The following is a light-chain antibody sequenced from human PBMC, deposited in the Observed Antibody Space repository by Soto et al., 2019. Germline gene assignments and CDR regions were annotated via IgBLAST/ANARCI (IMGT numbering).Light chain of an antibody. Sequence: EIVLTQSPGTLSLSPGEGATLSCRASQSVSISYLAWYQQKPGQAPRLLIHGASSRATGIPDWFSGSGSGTDFTLTISRLEPEDFAVYYCQQYATSWTFGQGTKVEIK. CDR2: GAS. CDR3: QQYATSWT. J-gene: IGKJ1*01. V-gene: IGKV3-20*01. CDR1: QSVSISY.